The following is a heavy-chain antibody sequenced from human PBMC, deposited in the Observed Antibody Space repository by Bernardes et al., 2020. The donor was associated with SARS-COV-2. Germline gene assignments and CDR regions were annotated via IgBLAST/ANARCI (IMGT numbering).Heavy chain of an antibody. Sequence: SETLSLTCAVYGGSFSGYYWSWIRQPPGKGLEWIWEINHSGSTNYNPSLKSRVTISVDTSKNQFSLKLSSVTAADTAVYYCARCEMATIGASFDYWGQGTLVTVSS. D-gene: IGHD5-12*01. CDR1: GGSFSGYY. CDR2: INHSGST. J-gene: IGHJ4*02. CDR3: ARCEMATIGASFDY. V-gene: IGHV4-34*01.